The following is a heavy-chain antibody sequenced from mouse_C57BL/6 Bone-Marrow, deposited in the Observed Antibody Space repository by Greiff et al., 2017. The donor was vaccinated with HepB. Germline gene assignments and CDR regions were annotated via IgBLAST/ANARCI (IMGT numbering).Heavy chain of an antibody. CDR1: GYTFTSYW. Sequence: VQLQQPGAELVRPGSSVKLSCKASGYTFTSYWMDWVKQRPGQGLEWIGNIYPSDSETHYNQKFKDKATLTVDKSSSTAYMQLSSLTSEDSAVYYCARVRDDGYYPSYWYFDVWGTGTTVTVSS. CDR2: IYPSDSET. J-gene: IGHJ1*03. CDR3: ARVRDDGYYPSYWYFDV. D-gene: IGHD2-3*01. V-gene: IGHV1-61*01.